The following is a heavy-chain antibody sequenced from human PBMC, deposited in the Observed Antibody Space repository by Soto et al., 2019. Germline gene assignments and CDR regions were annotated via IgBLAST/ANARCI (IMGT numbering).Heavy chain of an antibody. Sequence: QVQLVQSGAEVKKPGSSVKVSCKASGGTFSSYAISWVRQAPGQGLEWMGGIIPIFGTANYAQKFQGRVTITADESTSTAYMELSSLRSEDTAVYYCARGHRYCSSTSCGYFDYRGQGTLVTVSS. CDR3: ARGHRYCSSTSCGYFDY. D-gene: IGHD2-2*01. CDR2: IIPIFGTA. V-gene: IGHV1-69*01. CDR1: GGTFSSYA. J-gene: IGHJ4*02.